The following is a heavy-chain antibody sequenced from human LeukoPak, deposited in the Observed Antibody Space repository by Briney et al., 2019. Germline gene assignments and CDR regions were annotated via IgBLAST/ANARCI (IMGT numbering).Heavy chain of an antibody. CDR1: GGSLSSSSYY. CDR3: ARAPESYQEGPRFDP. CDR2: IYYSGST. V-gene: IGHV4-39*07. D-gene: IGHD1-26*01. Sequence: SETLSLTCTVSGGSLSSSSYYWGWIRQPPGKGLEWIGSIYYSGSTYYNPSLKSRVTISVDTSKNQFSLKLISVTAADTAVYYCARAPESYQEGPRFDPWGQGTLVTVSS. J-gene: IGHJ5*02.